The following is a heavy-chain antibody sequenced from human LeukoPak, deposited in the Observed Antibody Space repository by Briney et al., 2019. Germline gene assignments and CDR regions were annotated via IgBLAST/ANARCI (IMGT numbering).Heavy chain of an antibody. CDR1: GYAFTGYY. CDR3: ASNDFSGANSY. CDR2: ISAYNGNT. V-gene: IGHV1-18*04. J-gene: IGHJ4*02. Sequence: ASVKVSCKASGYAFTGYYIHWVRQAPGQGLEWMGWISAYNGNTNYAQKLQGRVTMTTDTSTSTAYMELRSLRSDDTAVYYCASNDFSGANSYWGQGTLVTVSS. D-gene: IGHD4/OR15-4a*01.